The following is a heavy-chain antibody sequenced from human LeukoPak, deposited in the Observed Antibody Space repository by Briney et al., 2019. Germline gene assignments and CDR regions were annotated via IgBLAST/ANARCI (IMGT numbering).Heavy chain of an antibody. Sequence: PSETLSLTCTVSGGSISSYYWXWIRXPPGKXLEWIGYIYYSGSTNYNPSLKSRVTISVDTSKNQFSLKLSSVTAADTAVYYCASNYYGSGSLDYWGQGNLVTVSS. CDR2: IYYSGST. J-gene: IGHJ4*02. D-gene: IGHD3-10*01. CDR3: ASNYYGSGSLDY. V-gene: IGHV4-59*08. CDR1: GGSISSYY.